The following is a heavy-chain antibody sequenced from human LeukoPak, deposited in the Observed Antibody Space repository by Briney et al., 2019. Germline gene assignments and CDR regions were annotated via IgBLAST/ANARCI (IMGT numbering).Heavy chain of an antibody. CDR3: ARLSAAVHLGAFDL. D-gene: IGHD3-3*01. CDR2: IHTSGSN. Sequence: SETLSLTCAVSGVSISPYYWAWIRQPPGKGLERIGYIHTSGSNNQYPSLKSRVTISVEKSKNHFSLRLTSVTAADTAVYYCARLSAAVHLGAFDLWGQGTMVTVSS. J-gene: IGHJ3*01. V-gene: IGHV4-4*09. CDR1: GVSISPYY.